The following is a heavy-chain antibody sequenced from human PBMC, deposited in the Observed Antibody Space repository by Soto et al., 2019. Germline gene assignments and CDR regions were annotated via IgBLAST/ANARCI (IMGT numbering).Heavy chain of an antibody. CDR1: CYSISSGYY. CDR3: ARDRGIQCWRIDY. CDR2: HYRSGRT. J-gene: IGHJ4*02. V-gene: IGHV4-38-2*02. Sequence: PSETLSLTCAVSCYSISSGYYWGWIRQPPGKGLEWIGSHYRSGRTYYNPSLKSRVTISIDTSKNQFSLKLSSVTAADTAVYYCARDRGIQCWRIDYWGQGTPVT. D-gene: IGHD1-20*01.